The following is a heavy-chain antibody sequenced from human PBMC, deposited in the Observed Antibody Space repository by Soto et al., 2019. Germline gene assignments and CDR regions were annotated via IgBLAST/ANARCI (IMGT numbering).Heavy chain of an antibody. CDR1: GFTFSSYA. D-gene: IGHD6-19*01. V-gene: IGHV3-23*01. J-gene: IGHJ4*02. CDR2: ISGSGGST. CDR3: AKRSQNIAVAGTFFDY. Sequence: GGSLRLSCAASGFTFSSYAMSWVRQAPGKGLEWVSAISGSGGSTYYADSVKGRFTISRDNSKNTLYLQMNSLRAEDTVVYCGAKRSQNIAVAGTFFDYWGQGTLVTVSS.